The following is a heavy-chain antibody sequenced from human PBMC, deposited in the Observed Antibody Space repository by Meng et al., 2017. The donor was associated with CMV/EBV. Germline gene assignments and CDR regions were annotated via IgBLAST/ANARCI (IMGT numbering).Heavy chain of an antibody. CDR3: ARDHSGPLSH. J-gene: IGHJ4*02. V-gene: IGHV3-66*01. Sequence: VQVGESGGGLVQNGGSLRLSCAASGFTVSSNYMSWVRQAPGKGLEWVSVIYSGGSTYYADSVKGRFTISRDNSKNTLYLQMNSLRAEDTAVYYCARDHSGPLSHWGQGTLVTVSS. CDR1: GFTVSSNY. CDR2: IYSGGST. D-gene: IGHD1-1*01.